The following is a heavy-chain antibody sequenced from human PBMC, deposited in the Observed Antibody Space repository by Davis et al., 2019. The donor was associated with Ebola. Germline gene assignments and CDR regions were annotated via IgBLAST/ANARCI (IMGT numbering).Heavy chain of an antibody. CDR3: ARAVATTKTRFPPNWFDP. Sequence: ASVKVSCKASGYTFTGYYMHWVRQAPGQRLAWMGWINPNSGGTNYAQKFQGWVTMTRDTSISTAYMELSRLRSDDTAVYYCARAVATTKTRFPPNWFDPWGQGTLVTVSS. J-gene: IGHJ5*02. V-gene: IGHV1-2*04. CDR2: INPNSGGT. D-gene: IGHD5-12*01. CDR1: GYTFTGYY.